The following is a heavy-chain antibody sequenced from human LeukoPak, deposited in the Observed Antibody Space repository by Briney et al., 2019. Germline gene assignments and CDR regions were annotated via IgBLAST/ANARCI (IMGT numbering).Heavy chain of an antibody. V-gene: IGHV1-18*04. CDR3: ARGGPARTREPFDP. CDR1: GYTFTSYG. J-gene: IGHJ5*02. Sequence: GASVKVSFKASGYTFTSYGISWVRQAPGQGLEWMGWISAYNGNTIYAQKLQGRVTITTDTSTSTAYMELRSLRSDDTAVYYCARGGPARTREPFDPWGQGTLVTVSS. D-gene: IGHD1-14*01. CDR2: ISAYNGNT.